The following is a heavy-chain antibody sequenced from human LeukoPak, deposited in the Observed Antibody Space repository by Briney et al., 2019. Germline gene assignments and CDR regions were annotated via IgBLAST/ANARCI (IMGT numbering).Heavy chain of an antibody. J-gene: IGHJ5*02. V-gene: IGHV1-2*02. Sequence: ASVKVSCKASGDTFTGYYMHWVRQAPGQGLEWMGWINPSSGGTNYAQKFQGRVTMTRDTSISTAYMELSRLRSDDTAVYYCARVVVAAARNRWFDPRGQGTLVTVSS. D-gene: IGHD2-15*01. CDR1: GDTFTGYY. CDR2: INPSSGGT. CDR3: ARVVVAAARNRWFDP.